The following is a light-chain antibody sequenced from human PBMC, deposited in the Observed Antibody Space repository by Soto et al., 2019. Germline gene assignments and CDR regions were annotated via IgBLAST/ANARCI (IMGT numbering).Light chain of an antibody. V-gene: IGLV1-40*01. J-gene: IGLJ3*02. CDR1: SSNIGAGYD. Sequence: QSVLTQPPSVSGAPGQRVTISCTGSSSNIGAGYDVHWYQQVPGTAPRLVIYDNNNRPSGVPDRFSGSKSGTSGSLAIIGLQAEDEADYYCQSYDSGLSVVFGGGTKLTV. CDR2: DNN. CDR3: QSYDSGLSVV.